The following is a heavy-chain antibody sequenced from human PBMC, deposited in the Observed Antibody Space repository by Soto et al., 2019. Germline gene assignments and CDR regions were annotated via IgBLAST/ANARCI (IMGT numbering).Heavy chain of an antibody. Sequence: GASVKVSCKASGYTFTSYAMHWVRQAPGQRLEWMGWINAGNGNTKYSQKFQGRVTITRDTSASTAYMELSSLRSEDTAVYYCARSFVVVTALDYGGQGPLVTVSS. V-gene: IGHV1-3*01. D-gene: IGHD2-21*02. CDR1: GYTFTSYA. CDR3: ARSFVVVTALDY. CDR2: INAGNGNT. J-gene: IGHJ4*02.